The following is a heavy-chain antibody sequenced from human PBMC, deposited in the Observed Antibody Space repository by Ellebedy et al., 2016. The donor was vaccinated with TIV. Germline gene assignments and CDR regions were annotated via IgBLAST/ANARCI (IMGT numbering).Heavy chain of an antibody. CDR3: ARGVRDGD. Sequence: ESLKISCAASGFPFRTYWMGWVRQAAGKGLEWVANTKQDGSEKYYVDSVMGRFTISRDNAKNSLYLQINSLRAEDTAVYYCARGVRDGDWGQGTLVTVSS. V-gene: IGHV3-7*01. CDR2: TKQDGSEK. D-gene: IGHD3-16*01. J-gene: IGHJ4*02. CDR1: GFPFRTYW.